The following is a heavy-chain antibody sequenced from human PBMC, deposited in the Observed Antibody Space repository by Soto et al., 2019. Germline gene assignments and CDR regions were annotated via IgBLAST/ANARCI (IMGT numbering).Heavy chain of an antibody. Sequence: PGESLKISCKGSGYIFTTYWIGWVRQMPGKGLEWMGLIHPGDSGAKYSPSFQGHVTISVDSSTNTAYLQWGSLKASDAAIYYCARRGHYGDYWWFDPWGQGTPVTVSS. CDR1: GYIFTTYW. J-gene: IGHJ5*02. D-gene: IGHD4-17*01. CDR2: IHPGDSGA. CDR3: ARRGHYGDYWWFDP. V-gene: IGHV5-51*01.